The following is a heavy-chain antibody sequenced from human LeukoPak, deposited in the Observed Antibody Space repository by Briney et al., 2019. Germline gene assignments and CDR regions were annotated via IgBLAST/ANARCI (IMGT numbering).Heavy chain of an antibody. J-gene: IGHJ6*03. CDR2: VGPTSGNT. CDR1: GYTLTDYD. Sequence: GASVNASCKASGYTLTDYDDNCVGQAPGQGLLWMGWVGPTSGNTGYDQKFQGRIIITGCHAQRTVYTELSSLRCDDTAVYYCARGRYHWNNGGYHYM. CDR3: ARGRYHWNNGGYHYM. D-gene: IGHD1/OR15-1a*01. V-gene: IGHV1-8*03.